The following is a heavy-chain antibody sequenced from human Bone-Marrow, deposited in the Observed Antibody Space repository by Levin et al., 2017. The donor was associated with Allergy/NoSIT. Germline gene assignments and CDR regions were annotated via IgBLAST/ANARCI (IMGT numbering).Heavy chain of an antibody. J-gene: IGHJ4*02. D-gene: IGHD2-2*01. CDR2: SRNKANKYTT. CDR3: ARGYHSFDF. Sequence: GGSLRLSCAASGFTFSDHYMDWIRQAPGKGLEWVGRSRNKANKYTTQYAASVGGRFTVSRDESQNSFFLQMNSLKTEDTAVYYCARGYHSFDFWGQGTPVTVSS. V-gene: IGHV3-72*01. CDR1: GFTFSDHY.